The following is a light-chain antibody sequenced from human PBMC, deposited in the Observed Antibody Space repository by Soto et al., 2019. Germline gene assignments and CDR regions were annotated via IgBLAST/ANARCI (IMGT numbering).Light chain of an antibody. J-gene: IGLJ1*01. Sequence: QSLLTQPASVSGSPGQAIPISFPGPSREVGGYNYVSWYQHHPGKAPKLMIYDVSNRPSGVSNRFSGSKSGNTASLTISGLQPEDEADYYCCSYTTSNTRQIVFGTGTKVTVL. CDR3: CSYTTSNTRQIV. CDR1: SREVGGYNY. V-gene: IGLV2-14*03. CDR2: DVS.